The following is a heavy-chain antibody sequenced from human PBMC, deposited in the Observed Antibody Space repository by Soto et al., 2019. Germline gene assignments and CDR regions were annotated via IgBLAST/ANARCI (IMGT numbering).Heavy chain of an antibody. V-gene: IGHV3-7*03. CDR2: IKQDGSEK. J-gene: IGHJ4*02. Sequence: GGSLRLSCAASGFTFSSYWMSWVRQAPGKGLEWVANIKQDGSEKYYVDSVKGRFTISRDNAKNSLYLQMNSLRAEDTAVYYCARGGVKSGGQLVRFDYWGQGTLVTVSS. CDR3: ARGGVKSGGQLVRFDY. D-gene: IGHD6-6*01. CDR1: GFTFSSYW.